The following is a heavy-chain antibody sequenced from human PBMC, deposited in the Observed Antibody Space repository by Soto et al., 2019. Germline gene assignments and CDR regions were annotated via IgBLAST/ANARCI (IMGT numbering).Heavy chain of an antibody. Sequence: GGSLRLSCAASGFTFSSYAMSWVRQAPGKGLEWVSAISGSGGSTYYADSVKGRFTISRDNSKNTLYLQMNSLRAEDTAVYYCASQINLQGYCSSTSCYPFDYWGQGTLVTVSS. CDR3: ASQINLQGYCSSTSCYPFDY. D-gene: IGHD2-2*01. V-gene: IGHV3-23*01. CDR1: GFTFSSYA. J-gene: IGHJ4*02. CDR2: ISGSGGST.